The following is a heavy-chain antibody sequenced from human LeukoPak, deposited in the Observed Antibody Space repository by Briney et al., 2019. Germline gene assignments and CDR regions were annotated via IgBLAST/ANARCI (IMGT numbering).Heavy chain of an antibody. Sequence: SQTLSLTCAISGDSVSSNNAAWHWLRQSPSRGLEWLGRTYYRSKWYYDYAVSVKSRVTINPDTSKNHFSLQLNSVAPEDTAVYFCAREDRLSFDIWGQGTMVTVS. D-gene: IGHD5-12*01. CDR1: GDSVSSNNAA. CDR2: TYYRSKWYY. V-gene: IGHV6-1*01. J-gene: IGHJ3*02. CDR3: AREDRLSFDI.